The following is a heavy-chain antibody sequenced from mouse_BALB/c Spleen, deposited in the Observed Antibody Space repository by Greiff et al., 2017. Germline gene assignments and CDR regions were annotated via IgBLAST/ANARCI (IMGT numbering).Heavy chain of an antibody. CDR1: GYTFTSYW. Sequence: QVQLKQSGAELVKPGASVKLSCKTSGYTFTSYWIQWVKQRPGQGLGWIGEIFPGTGTTYYNEKFKGKATLTIDTSSSTAYMQLSSLTSEDSAVYFCARGRGFTTVVATPFDYWGQGTTLTVSS. CDR3: ARGRGFTTVVATPFDY. D-gene: IGHD1-1*01. V-gene: IGHV1S132*01. J-gene: IGHJ2*01. CDR2: IFPGTGTT.